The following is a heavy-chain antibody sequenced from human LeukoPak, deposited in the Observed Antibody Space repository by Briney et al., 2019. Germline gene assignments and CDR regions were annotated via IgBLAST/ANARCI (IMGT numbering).Heavy chain of an antibody. J-gene: IGHJ4*02. Sequence: PGGSLRLSCAASGFTFSSYGMHWVRQAPGKGLEWVAVISYDGSNKYYADSVKGRFTISRDNSKNTLYLQMNSLRAEDTAVYYCAKGGSKYYYGSGSYYDYWGQGTLVTVSS. CDR3: AKGGSKYYYGSGSYYDY. CDR2: ISYDGSNK. CDR1: GFTFSSYG. V-gene: IGHV3-30*18. D-gene: IGHD3-10*01.